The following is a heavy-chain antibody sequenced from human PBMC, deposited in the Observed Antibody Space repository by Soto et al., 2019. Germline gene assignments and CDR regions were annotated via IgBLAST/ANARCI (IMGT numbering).Heavy chain of an antibody. D-gene: IGHD2-2*02. CDR1: GFTFSSYG. CDR3: ARDIEPYQLLYGTYFDY. V-gene: IGHV3-30*03. Sequence: SLRLSCAASGFTFSSYGMHWVRQAPGKGLEWVAVISYDGSNKYYADSVKGRFTISRDNSKNTLYLQMNSLRAEDTAVYYCARDIEPYQLLYGTYFDYWGQGALVTVSS. CDR2: ISYDGSNK. J-gene: IGHJ4*02.